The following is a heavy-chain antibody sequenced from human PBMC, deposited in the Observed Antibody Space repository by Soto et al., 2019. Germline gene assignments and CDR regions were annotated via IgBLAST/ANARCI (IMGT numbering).Heavy chain of an antibody. CDR3: AREEESAFDY. CDR1: GFTFSSYG. Sequence: ESGGGVVQPGRSLRLSCAASGFTFSSYGMHWVRQAPGKGLEWVAVIWYDGSNKYYADSVKGRFTISRDNSKNTLYLQMNSLRSEDTAVYYCAREEESAFDYWGQGTLVTVSS. CDR2: IWYDGSNK. V-gene: IGHV3-33*01. J-gene: IGHJ4*02. D-gene: IGHD2-15*01.